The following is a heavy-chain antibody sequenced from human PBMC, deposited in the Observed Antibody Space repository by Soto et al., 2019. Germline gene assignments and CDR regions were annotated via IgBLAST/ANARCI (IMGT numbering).Heavy chain of an antibody. V-gene: IGHV3-23*01. CDR1: GFTFSNYA. J-gene: IGHJ6*02. Sequence: GGSLRLSCAASGFTFSNYAMMWVRQAPRKGLEWVSIISPSGGSTYYADSVKGRFTISRDNSKNTLYVQMNSLRAEDTALYYCAKPLYYDSAGYYYNYYYGMDVWGQGTTVTVSS. D-gene: IGHD3-22*01. CDR2: ISPSGGST. CDR3: AKPLYYDSAGYYYNYYYGMDV.